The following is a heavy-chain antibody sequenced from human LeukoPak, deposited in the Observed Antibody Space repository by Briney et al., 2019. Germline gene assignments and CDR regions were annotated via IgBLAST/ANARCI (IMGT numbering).Heavy chain of an antibody. V-gene: IGHV4-59*01. J-gene: IGHJ4*02. CDR3: ASTPPYDYGAYFDY. CDR2: IYYSGST. Sequence: SETLSLTCTVSGGSISSYYWSWIRQPPGKGLEWIGYIYYSGSTNYNPSLKSRVTISVDTSKNQFSLKLSSVTAADTAVYYCASTPPYDYGAYFDYWGQGTLVTVYS. D-gene: IGHD4-17*01. CDR1: GGSISSYY.